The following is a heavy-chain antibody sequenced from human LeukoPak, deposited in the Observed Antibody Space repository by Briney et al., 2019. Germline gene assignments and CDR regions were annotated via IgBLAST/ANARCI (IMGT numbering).Heavy chain of an antibody. CDR1: GGSFSGYY. CDR3: ARSGSSGFDY. CDR2: INRSGST. Sequence: SETLSLTCAVYGGSFSGYYWSWIRQPPGKGLEWIGEINRSGSTNYNPSLKSRVTISVDTSKNQLSLKLSSVTAADTAVYYCARSGSSGFDYWGQGTLVTVSS. J-gene: IGHJ4*02. D-gene: IGHD1-26*01. V-gene: IGHV4-34*01.